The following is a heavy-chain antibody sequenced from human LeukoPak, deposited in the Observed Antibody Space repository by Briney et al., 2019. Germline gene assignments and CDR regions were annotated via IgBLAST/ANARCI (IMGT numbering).Heavy chain of an antibody. V-gene: IGHV1-69*06. CDR3: ASGRYYYGSGSYPKDV. CDR2: IIPIFGTA. CDR1: GYTFTSYY. J-gene: IGHJ6*04. D-gene: IGHD3-10*01. Sequence: ASVKVSCKASGYTFTSYYMHWVRQAPGQGLEWMGGIIPIFGTANYAQKFQGRVTITADKSTSTAYMELSSLRSEDTAVYYCASGRYYYGSGSYPKDVWGKGTTVTVSS.